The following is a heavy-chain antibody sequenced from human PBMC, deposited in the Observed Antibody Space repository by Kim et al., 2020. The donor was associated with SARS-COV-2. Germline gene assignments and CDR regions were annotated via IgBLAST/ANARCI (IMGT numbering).Heavy chain of an antibody. J-gene: IGHJ4*02. D-gene: IGHD3-3*01. CDR3: ARAPRTLYFWSGPRFDY. Sequence: RARVTITRDTSASAAYMELSSLRSEDTAVYYCARAPRTLYFWSGPRFDYWGQGTLVTVSS. V-gene: IGHV1-3*01.